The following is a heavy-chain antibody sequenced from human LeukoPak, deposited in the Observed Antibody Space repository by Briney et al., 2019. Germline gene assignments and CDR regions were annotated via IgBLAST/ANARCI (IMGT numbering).Heavy chain of an antibody. V-gene: IGHV1-3*03. D-gene: IGHD6-13*01. CDR2: INAGNGHT. J-gene: IGHJ6*03. CDR3: ARGRGTSGSNRDFYYYYYMDV. CDR1: GFTFTDYA. Sequence: ASVKVSCKASGFTFTDYAIHWVRQAPGQRPEWTGWINAGNGHTRYSQEFQGRVTITRDASASTAYMELNSLGSGDMAMYYCARGRGTSGSNRDFYYYYYMDVWGKGTTVAVSS.